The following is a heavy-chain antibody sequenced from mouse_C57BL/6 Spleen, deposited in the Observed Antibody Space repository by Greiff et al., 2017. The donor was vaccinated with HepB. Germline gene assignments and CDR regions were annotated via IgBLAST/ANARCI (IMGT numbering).Heavy chain of an antibody. CDR1: GYTFTEYT. CDR2: IYPGDGDT. CDR3: AGGVTTVVAHDAMDY. Sequence: QVQLQQSGAELVKPGASVKLSCKASGYTFTEYTIHWVKQRSGQGLEWIGQIYPGDGDTNYNGKFKGKATLTADKSSSTAYMQLSSLTSEDSAVYFCAGGVTTVVAHDAMDYWGQGTSVTVSS. J-gene: IGHJ4*01. D-gene: IGHD1-1*01. V-gene: IGHV1-80*01.